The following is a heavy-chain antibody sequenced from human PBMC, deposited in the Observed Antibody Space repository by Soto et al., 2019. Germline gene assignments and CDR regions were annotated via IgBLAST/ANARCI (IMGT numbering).Heavy chain of an antibody. J-gene: IGHJ4*02. V-gene: IGHV3-30-3*01. CDR3: AKAPSVSMMVVGPSFDH. CDR2: ISYDGSNK. CDR1: GFTFSSYA. Sequence: GGSLRLSCAASGFTFSSYAMHWVRQAPGKGLEWVAVISYDGSNKYYADSAKGRFTISRDNSKNTLYLQMNSLRAEDTAVYYCAKAPSVSMMVVGPSFDHWGQGTQVTV. D-gene: IGHD3-22*01.